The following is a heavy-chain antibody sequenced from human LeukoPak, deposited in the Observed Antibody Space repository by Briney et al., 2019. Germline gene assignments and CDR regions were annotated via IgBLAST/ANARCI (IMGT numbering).Heavy chain of an antibody. Sequence: PGRSLRLSCAASGFTFSSYGMHWVRQAPGKGLEWVAVISYDGSNKYYADSAKGRFTISRDNSKNTLYLQMNSLRAEDTAVYYCAKDGSGSYYNGAFDYWGQGTLVTVSS. CDR2: ISYDGSNK. J-gene: IGHJ4*02. V-gene: IGHV3-30*18. CDR1: GFTFSSYG. D-gene: IGHD3-10*01. CDR3: AKDGSGSYYNGAFDY.